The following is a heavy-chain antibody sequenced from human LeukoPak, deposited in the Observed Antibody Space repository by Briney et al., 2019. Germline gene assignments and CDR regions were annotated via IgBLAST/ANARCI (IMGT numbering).Heavy chain of an antibody. V-gene: IGHV1-8*03. CDR1: GYAFISYD. CDR3: ARVGYDYAWGSYRFDY. D-gene: IGHD3-16*02. Sequence: ASVKVSCKASGYAFISYDINWVRQATGQGLEWMGWISPDSGNTGYAQKFQGRVTITRNTSISTAYMELSSLRSEDTAVYYCARVGYDYAWGSYRFDYWGQGTLVTVSS. J-gene: IGHJ4*02. CDR2: ISPDSGNT.